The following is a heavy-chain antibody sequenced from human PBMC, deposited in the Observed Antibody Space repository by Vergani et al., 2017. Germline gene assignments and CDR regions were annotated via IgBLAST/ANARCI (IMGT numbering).Heavy chain of an antibody. CDR1: GVPISSYY. J-gene: IGHJ5*02. V-gene: IGHV4-59*01. CDR3: ARDSGYSSSWGNWFDP. CDR2: IYYSGST. D-gene: IGHD6-13*01. Sequence: QVQLQESGPGLVKPSETLSLTCTVSGVPISSYYWSWIRQPPGKGLEWVGYIYYSGSTNYNPSLKSRVTISVDTSKNQFSLKRSSVTAADRAVYYFARDSGYSSSWGNWFDPWGQGTLVTVSS.